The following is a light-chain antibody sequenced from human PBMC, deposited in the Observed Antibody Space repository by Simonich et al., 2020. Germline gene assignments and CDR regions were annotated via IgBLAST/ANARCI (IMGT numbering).Light chain of an antibody. CDR3: QQYGSSPFT. CDR1: QSVSSSY. J-gene: IGKJ3*01. CDR2: GAS. V-gene: IGKV3-20*01. Sequence: EIVLTQSPGTLSLSPGERATLSCRASQSVSSSYLAWYQQKPGQAPRHRIDGASSRATGIPDRFSGRGSGTDFTLTISRLEPEDFAVYYCQQYGSSPFTFGPGTKVDIK.